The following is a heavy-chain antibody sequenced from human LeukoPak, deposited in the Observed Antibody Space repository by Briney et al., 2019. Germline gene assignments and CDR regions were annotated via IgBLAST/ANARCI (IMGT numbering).Heavy chain of an antibody. CDR2: IIPIFGTA. V-gene: IGHV1-69*05. Sequence: GSSVKVSCKASGGTFSSYAISRVRQAPGQGLEWMGRIIPIFGTANYAQKFQGRVTITTDESTSTAYMELSSLRSEDTAVYYCARDISLGYSSGWYWGSFDYWGQGTLVTVSS. J-gene: IGHJ4*02. CDR3: ARDISLGYSSGWYWGSFDY. D-gene: IGHD6-19*01. CDR1: GGTFSSYA.